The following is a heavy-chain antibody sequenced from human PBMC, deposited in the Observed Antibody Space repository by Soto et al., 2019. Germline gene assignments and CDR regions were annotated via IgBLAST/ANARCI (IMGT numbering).Heavy chain of an antibody. D-gene: IGHD5-18*01. J-gene: IGHJ4*02. Sequence: QAQLVESGGGVVQPGRSLRLSCAASGFAFSSYGMHWVRQAPGTGLEWVAVISYDGSLQLYADSVKGRFTISRDNSKNMVLLQISSLRAEDTAVHYCVSDRGYGHASVPYSWGQGTLVSVSS. V-gene: IGHV3-30*03. CDR2: ISYDGSLQ. CDR1: GFAFSSYG. CDR3: VSDRGYGHASVPYS.